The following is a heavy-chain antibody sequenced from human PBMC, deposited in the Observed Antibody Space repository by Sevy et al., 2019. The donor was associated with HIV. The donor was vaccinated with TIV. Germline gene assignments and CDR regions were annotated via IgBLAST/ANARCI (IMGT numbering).Heavy chain of an antibody. V-gene: IGHV4-59*12. J-gene: IGHJ3*02. CDR2: IFSSEST. D-gene: IGHD6-19*01. CDR3: GRTYSSGWYDAFEI. CDR1: GGSISSYY. Sequence: SETLSLTCTVSGGSISSYYWSWIRQPPGKGLEWIGFIFSSESTKYNPSLKSRFTLSVDASENQFSLKMSSVTAADTAVYYCGRTYSSGWYDAFEIWGQGTMVTVSS.